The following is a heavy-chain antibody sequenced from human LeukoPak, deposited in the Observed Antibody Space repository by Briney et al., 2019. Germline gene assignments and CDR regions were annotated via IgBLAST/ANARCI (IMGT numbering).Heavy chain of an antibody. CDR2: IWYDGTNK. D-gene: IGHD3-9*01. CDR1: GFSFSTYV. Sequence: SLRLSCAASGFSFSTYVMHWVRQAPSQGLGWVALIWYDGTNKYYAASVKGRVTVSRDNSKNTLFLQMNRLRAEDTAVYYCASSYYDILTGPTELNDWGQGTLVTVSS. J-gene: IGHJ4*01. CDR3: ASSYYDILTGPTELND. V-gene: IGHV3-33*01.